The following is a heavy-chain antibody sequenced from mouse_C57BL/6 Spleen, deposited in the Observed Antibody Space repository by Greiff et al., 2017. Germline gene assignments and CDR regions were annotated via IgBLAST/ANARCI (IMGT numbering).Heavy chain of an antibody. CDR3: ARSGKGAMDY. D-gene: IGHD1-1*01. J-gene: IGHJ4*01. Sequence: QVQLQLPGAELVMPGASVKLSCKASGYTFTSYWMHWVKQRPGQGLEWIGEIDPSDSYTNYNQKFKGKSTLTVDKSSSTAYMQLSSLTSEESAVYYCARSGKGAMDYWGQGTSVTVSS. V-gene: IGHV1-69*01. CDR2: IDPSDSYT. CDR1: GYTFTSYW.